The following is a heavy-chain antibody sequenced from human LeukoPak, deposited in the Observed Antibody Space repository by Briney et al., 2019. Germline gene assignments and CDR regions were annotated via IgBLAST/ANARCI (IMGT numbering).Heavy chain of an antibody. J-gene: IGHJ3*02. D-gene: IGHD3-22*01. CDR2: ISGSGGST. V-gene: IGHV3-23*01. CDR3: AKANYRSSANSYDAFDI. Sequence: GGSLRLSCAASGFTFSSYAMSWVRQAPGKGLEWVSAISGSGGSTYYADSVKGRFTISRDNSKNTLYLQMNSLRAEDTAVYYCAKANYRSSANSYDAFDIWGQGTMLTVSS. CDR1: GFTFSSYA.